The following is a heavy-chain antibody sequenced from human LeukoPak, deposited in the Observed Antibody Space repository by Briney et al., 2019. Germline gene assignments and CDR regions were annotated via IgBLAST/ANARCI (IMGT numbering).Heavy chain of an antibody. CDR2: IYPGDSDT. D-gene: IGHD3-10*01. V-gene: IGHV5-51*01. CDR1: GYSFTNYC. Sequence: GESLQISCPASGYSFTNYCIGWVRQMPGKGLEWMGIIYPGDSDTRYSPSFQGQVTISADKSITTAYLQWSSLKASDTAVYYCARQLDYSSGRDYFDYFDQWGQGALVTVSS. CDR3: ARQLDYSSGRDYFDYFDQ. J-gene: IGHJ4*02.